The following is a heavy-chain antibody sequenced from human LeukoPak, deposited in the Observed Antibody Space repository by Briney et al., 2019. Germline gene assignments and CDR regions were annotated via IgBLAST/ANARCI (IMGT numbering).Heavy chain of an antibody. V-gene: IGHV3-30*04. CDR1: GFTFSSYA. D-gene: IGHD6-13*01. J-gene: IGHJ4*02. CDR2: ISYDGSNK. Sequence: EGSLRLSCAASGFTFSSYAMHWVRQAPGKGLEWVAVISYDGSNKYYADSVKGRFTISRDNSKNTLYLQMNSLRAEDTAVYYCARDNSSSWLEDYFDYWGQGTLVTVSS. CDR3: ARDNSSSWLEDYFDY.